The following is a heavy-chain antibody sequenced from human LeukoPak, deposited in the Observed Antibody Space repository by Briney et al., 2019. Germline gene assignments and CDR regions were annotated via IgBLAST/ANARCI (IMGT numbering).Heavy chain of an antibody. CDR3: ARDLRRVGDY. CDR2: ISGSGGST. CDR1: GFTFSTYA. J-gene: IGHJ4*02. D-gene: IGHD2-2*01. V-gene: IGHV3-23*01. Sequence: GGSLRLSCAASGFTFSTYAMSWVRQAPGKGLEWVSGISGSGGSTFYADSVKGRFTISRDNAKNSLYLQMNSLRAEDTAVYYCARDLRRVGDYWGQGTLVTVSS.